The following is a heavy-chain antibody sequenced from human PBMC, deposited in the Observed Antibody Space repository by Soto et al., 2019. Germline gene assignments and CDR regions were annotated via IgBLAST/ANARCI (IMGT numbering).Heavy chain of an antibody. CDR1: GYNFNGYY. V-gene: IGHV1-2*02. J-gene: IGHJ4*02. CDR3: ARVPGLELLDY. Sequence: QVNLVQSGAEVKPPGASVKVSCKASGYNFNGYYIHWVRQAPGQRPEWLGWSNPLNGGTKYAQKFQGRVTVTRDTSISTAYMELSSLRSDDTAVYYCARVPGLELLDYWGQGTLVTVSS. CDR2: SNPLNGGT. D-gene: IGHD1-7*01.